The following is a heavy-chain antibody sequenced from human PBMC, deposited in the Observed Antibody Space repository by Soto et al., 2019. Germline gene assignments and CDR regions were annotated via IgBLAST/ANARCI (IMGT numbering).Heavy chain of an antibody. CDR3: ARVESSGYDFWSGYYGGMDV. Sequence: PGGSLRLSCAASGFTFSSYWMHWVRQAPGKGLVWVSRINSDGSSTSYADSVKGRFTISRDNAKNTLYLQMNSLRAEDTAVYYCARVESSGYDFWSGYYGGMDVWGQGTTVTVS. J-gene: IGHJ6*02. V-gene: IGHV3-74*01. CDR2: INSDGSST. D-gene: IGHD3-3*01. CDR1: GFTFSSYW.